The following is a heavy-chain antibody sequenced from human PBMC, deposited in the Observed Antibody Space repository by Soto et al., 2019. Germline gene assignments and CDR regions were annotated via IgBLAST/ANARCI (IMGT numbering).Heavy chain of an antibody. CDR1: GFNFRSYA. J-gene: IGHJ4*01. D-gene: IGHD6-13*01. Sequence: DVELSEAGGGLVQPGGSLRLSCAASGFNFRSYAMSWVRRAPGKGLEWGSAISGSGGTSYFADSVRGRFTISRDNSKNTLYLQLSSLRVEDTAEYFCAKGRGSSWTIDYCGHGTLVTVSS. V-gene: IGHV3-23*01. CDR2: ISGSGGTS. CDR3: AKGRGSSWTIDY.